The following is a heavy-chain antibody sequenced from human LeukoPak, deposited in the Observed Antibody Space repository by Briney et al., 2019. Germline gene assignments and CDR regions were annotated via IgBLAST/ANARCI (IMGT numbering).Heavy chain of an antibody. CDR3: ARGPYNGNYGDSYYYMDV. Sequence: GGSLRLSCAASGFTVSSNYMSWVRQAPGKGLEWVSVIYSGGSTYYADSVKGRFTISRDNSKSTLYIQMNSLRAEDTAVYYCARGPYNGNYGDSYYYMDVWGKGTTVTISS. CDR2: IYSGGST. J-gene: IGHJ6*03. V-gene: IGHV3-53*01. CDR1: GFTVSSNY. D-gene: IGHD1-26*01.